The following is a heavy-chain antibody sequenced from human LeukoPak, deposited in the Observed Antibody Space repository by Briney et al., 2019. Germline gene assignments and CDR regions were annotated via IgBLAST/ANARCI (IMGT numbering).Heavy chain of an antibody. CDR2: IYYSGST. J-gene: IGHJ4*02. CDR1: GGSFSGYY. Sequence: SETLSLTCAGYGGSFSGYYWSWIRQPPGKGLEWIGYIYYSGSTYYNPSLKSRVTISVDTSKNQFSLQLNSVTPEDSAVYYCARDRGEAYNFDYWGQGTLVTVSS. D-gene: IGHD3-10*01. CDR3: ARDRGEAYNFDY. V-gene: IGHV4-34*01.